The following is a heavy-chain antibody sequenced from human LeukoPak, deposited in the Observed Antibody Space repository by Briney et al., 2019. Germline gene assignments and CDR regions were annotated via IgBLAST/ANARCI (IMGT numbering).Heavy chain of an antibody. CDR2: IYHSGST. V-gene: IGHV4-4*02. CDR3: ASGSSANDAFDI. CDR1: GGSISSSNW. J-gene: IGHJ3*02. D-gene: IGHD2-15*01. Sequence: SETLCLTCAVSGGSISSSNWWRWVRQPPGKGLEWIGEIYHSGSTNYNPSLKSRVTVSVDKSKNQFSLKLSSVTAADTAVYYCASGSSANDAFDIWGQGTMVTVSS.